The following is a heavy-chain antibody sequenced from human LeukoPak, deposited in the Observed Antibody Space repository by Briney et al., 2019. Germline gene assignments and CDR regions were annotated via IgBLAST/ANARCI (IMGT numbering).Heavy chain of an antibody. V-gene: IGHV1-18*01. Sequence: AASVKVSCKASGYTFTSYGISWVRQAPGQGLEWMGWISAYTGSTNYAQRLQGRVTMTTDTSTSTAYMELRSLRSDDTAVYYCARGGYSYGYMGYSDYWGQGTLVTVSS. J-gene: IGHJ4*02. CDR2: ISAYTGST. D-gene: IGHD5-18*01. CDR3: ARGGYSYGYMGYSDY. CDR1: GYTFTSYG.